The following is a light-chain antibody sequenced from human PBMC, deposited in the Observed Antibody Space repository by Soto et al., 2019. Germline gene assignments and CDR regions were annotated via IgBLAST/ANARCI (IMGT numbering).Light chain of an antibody. CDR3: QQYNSSLIT. V-gene: IGKV1-5*03. CDR1: QSISSW. Sequence: DIQMTQSPSTLSASVGDRVTITCRASQSISSWLAWYQQKPGKAPKLLIYKASSLESGVPSRFSGSGSGTEFTLTISSLQPDDFATYYCQQYNSSLITFGQVTRLEIK. CDR2: KAS. J-gene: IGKJ5*01.